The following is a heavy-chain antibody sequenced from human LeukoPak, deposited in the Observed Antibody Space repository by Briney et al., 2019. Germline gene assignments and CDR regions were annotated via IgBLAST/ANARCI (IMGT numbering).Heavy chain of an antibody. Sequence: GGSLRLSCAASGFTFDDYAMHWVRQAPGKGLEWVSGISWNSGSIGYADSVKGRFTISRDNAKNSLYLQMSSLRAEDMALYYCAKGGYSSSWYYFDYWGQGTLVTVSS. CDR2: ISWNSGSI. D-gene: IGHD6-13*01. V-gene: IGHV3-9*03. CDR3: AKGGYSSSWYYFDY. CDR1: GFTFDDYA. J-gene: IGHJ4*02.